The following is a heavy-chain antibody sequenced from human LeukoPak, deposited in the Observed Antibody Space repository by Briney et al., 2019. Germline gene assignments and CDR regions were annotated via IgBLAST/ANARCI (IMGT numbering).Heavy chain of an antibody. V-gene: IGHV3-30-3*01. J-gene: IGHJ4*02. CDR2: ISYDGNNK. D-gene: IGHD6-13*01. Sequence: GRSLRLSCAASGFTFSGYAMHWVRQAPGKGLEWVAVISYDGNNKYYADSVKGRFTISRDNSKNTLYLEMNGLRAEDTAVYYCATGGGIPAAGGLPDYWGQGTLVTVSS. CDR1: GFTFSGYA. CDR3: ATGGGIPAAGGLPDY.